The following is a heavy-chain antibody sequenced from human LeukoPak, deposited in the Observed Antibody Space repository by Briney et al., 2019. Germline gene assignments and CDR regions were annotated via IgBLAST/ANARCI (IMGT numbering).Heavy chain of an antibody. CDR1: GGFIGSGGYY. CDR3: AGTSTVTTAFDI. Sequence: SETLSLTXSVSGGFIGSGGYYWSWLWQPAGKGLQWIGRIYTGGSTNYNPSLKSRVTMSVDTSKNQFSLKLTSVTAADTAVYYCAGTSTVTTAFDIWGQGTLVTVSS. D-gene: IGHD4-11*01. CDR2: IYTGGST. V-gene: IGHV4-61*02. J-gene: IGHJ5*02.